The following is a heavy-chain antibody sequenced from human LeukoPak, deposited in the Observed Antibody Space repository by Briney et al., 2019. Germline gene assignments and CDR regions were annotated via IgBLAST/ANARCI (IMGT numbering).Heavy chain of an antibody. CDR3: ARGLVGEIAAAVPAGSEYFQH. V-gene: IGHV4-30-2*01. CDR1: GGSISSGGYS. D-gene: IGHD6-13*01. CDR2: INHSGST. J-gene: IGHJ1*01. Sequence: PSQTLSLTCAVSGGSISSGGYSWSWIRQPPGKGLEWIGEINHSGSTNYNPSLKSRVTISVDTSKNQFSLKLSSVTAADTAVYYCARGLVGEIAAAVPAGSEYFQHWGQGTLVTVSS.